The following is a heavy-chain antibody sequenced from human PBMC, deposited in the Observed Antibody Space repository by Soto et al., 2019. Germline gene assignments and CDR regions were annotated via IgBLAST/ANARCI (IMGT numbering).Heavy chain of an antibody. CDR1: GYTFTEYG. CDR3: ARADYGDTKIYSFDH. CDR2: ISPYNGKT. J-gene: IGHJ4*02. Sequence: VASVKVSCKTSGYTFTEYGISWFRQAPGQGLEWMGWISPYNGKTNYIQEFQDRVTTTTDTSSTTVYMDLRTLKSDDTAIYFCARADYGDTKIYSFDHWGQGTLVTVSS. D-gene: IGHD4-17*01. V-gene: IGHV1-18*01.